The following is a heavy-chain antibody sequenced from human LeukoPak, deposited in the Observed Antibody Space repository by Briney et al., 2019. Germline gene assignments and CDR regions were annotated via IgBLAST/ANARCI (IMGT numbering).Heavy chain of an antibody. CDR1: GYTFTGYY. CDR3: ARYDIMSGGQFDP. J-gene: IGHJ5*02. D-gene: IGHD3-22*01. CDR2: INPNSGGT. V-gene: IGHV1-2*02. Sequence: ASVKVSCKASGYTFTGYYMHWVRQAPGQGLEWMGWINPNSGGTNYAQKFQGGVTMTRDTSTSTAHMELSRLRSDDTAVYYCARYDIMSGGQFDPWGQGTLVTVSS.